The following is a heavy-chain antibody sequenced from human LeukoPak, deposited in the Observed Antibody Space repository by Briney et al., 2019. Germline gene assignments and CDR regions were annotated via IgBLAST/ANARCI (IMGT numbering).Heavy chain of an antibody. J-gene: IGHJ3*02. CDR1: GGTFSSYA. D-gene: IGHD2-21*02. CDR2: IIPIFGTA. Sequence: GASVKVSCKASGGTFSSYAISWVRQAPGQGLEWMGGIIPIFGTANYAQKFQGRVTITADESTSTAYMELSSLRSEDTAVYYCARGRHIVVVTAIVASDALDIWGQGTMVTVSS. V-gene: IGHV1-69*01. CDR3: ARGRHIVVVTAIVASDALDI.